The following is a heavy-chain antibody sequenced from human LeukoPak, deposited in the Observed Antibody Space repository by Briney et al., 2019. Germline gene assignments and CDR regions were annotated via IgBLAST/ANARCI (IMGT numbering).Heavy chain of an antibody. V-gene: IGHV3-30*18. J-gene: IGHJ3*02. CDR2: ISYEGSVK. CDR1: GFTLSNYA. CDR3: AKVGCSGGNCYAAFDI. Sequence: PGGSLRLSCAASGFTLSNYAMHWVRQAPGKGLEWVAVISYEGSVKFYAGSVKGRFTISRDNSKNTLYLQMNSLRAEDTSVYYCAKVGCSGGNCYAAFDIWGQGTMVTVSS. D-gene: IGHD2-15*01.